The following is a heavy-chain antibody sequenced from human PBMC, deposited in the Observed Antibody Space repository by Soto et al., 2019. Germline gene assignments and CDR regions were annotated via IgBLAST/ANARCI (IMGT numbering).Heavy chain of an antibody. J-gene: IGHJ5*02. CDR2: IYYSGST. V-gene: IGHV4-39*01. CDR1: CGSISSSSYY. D-gene: IGHD2-15*01. CDR3: AKIDELLQRGNWFDP. Sequence: PSETLSLTCTVSCGSISSSSYYLSWIRQPPGKGLEWIGSIYYSGSTYYNPSLTSRVTISVDTSKNQFSLKLSSVTAADTAVYHCAKIDELLQRGNWFDPWGQGTLVTVSS.